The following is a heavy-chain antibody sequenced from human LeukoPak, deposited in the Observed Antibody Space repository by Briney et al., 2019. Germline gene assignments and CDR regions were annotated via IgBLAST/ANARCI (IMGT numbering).Heavy chain of an antibody. CDR2: ITSSSSTI. CDR3: ARGYYGSGSYSH. D-gene: IGHD3-10*01. V-gene: IGHV3-48*01. CDR1: GFTFSTYS. Sequence: GGSLRLSCAASGFTFSTYSMKWVRQAPGKGLEWVSSITSSSSTIYYADSVKGRFTISRDNAKNSLYLQMNSLRADDTAVYYCARGYYGSGSYSHWGQGTLVTVSS. J-gene: IGHJ4*02.